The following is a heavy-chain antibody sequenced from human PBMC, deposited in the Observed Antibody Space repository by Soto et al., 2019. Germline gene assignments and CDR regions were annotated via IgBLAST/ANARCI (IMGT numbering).Heavy chain of an antibody. CDR2: INPATGAA. J-gene: IGHJ3*02. D-gene: IGHD3-3*01. CDR3: ARGGGVGVAGSAAFDM. V-gene: IGHV1-2*02. CDR1: GYPVTAYY. Sequence: QLHLVQSGAVVKKPGASVTVSCSASGYPVTAYYMHWVRQAPGRGLEWMGGINPATGAAKYTQTCQGRVTRTRDTSTSTVFMELSGLTSEDPAVFYCARGGGVGVAGSAAFDMWGQGTLVTVSS.